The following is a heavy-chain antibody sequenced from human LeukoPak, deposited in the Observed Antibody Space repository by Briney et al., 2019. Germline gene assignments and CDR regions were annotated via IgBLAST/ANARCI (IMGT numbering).Heavy chain of an antibody. J-gene: IGHJ4*02. Sequence: ASVKVSCKASGYTFTGYYMHWVRQAPGQGLEWMGWINPNSGGTNYAQKFQGRVTMTRDTSISTAYMELSRLRSDDTAVYYCAREGKGRYDILTGYYQYYFDYWGQGTLVTVSS. V-gene: IGHV1-2*02. D-gene: IGHD3-9*01. CDR2: INPNSGGT. CDR3: AREGKGRYDILTGYYQYYFDY. CDR1: GYTFTGYY.